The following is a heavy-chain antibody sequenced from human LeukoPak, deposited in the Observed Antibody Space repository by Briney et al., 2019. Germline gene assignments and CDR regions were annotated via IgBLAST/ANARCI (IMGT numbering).Heavy chain of an antibody. CDR3: ARHSSSSWYWRRAFDI. CDR2: IYYSGST. Sequence: PSETLSLTCTVSGGSISSYYWSWIRQPPGKGLEWIGYIYYSGSTNYNPSLKSRVTISVDTSKNQFSLKLSSVTAADTAVYYCARHSSSSWYWRRAFDIWGQGTMVTVSS. J-gene: IGHJ3*02. D-gene: IGHD6-13*01. CDR1: GGSISSYY. V-gene: IGHV4-59*01.